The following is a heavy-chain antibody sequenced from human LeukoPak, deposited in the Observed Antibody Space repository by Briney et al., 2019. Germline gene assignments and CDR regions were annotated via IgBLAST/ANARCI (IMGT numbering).Heavy chain of an antibody. D-gene: IGHD6-13*01. Sequence: GGPLRLSCAASGFTFSSYAMSWVRQAPGKGLEWVSAISGSGGSTYYADSVKGRFTISRDNSKNTLYLQMNSLRPEDTAVYYCAKLAQQLVRGGYWGQGTLVTVSS. J-gene: IGHJ4*02. V-gene: IGHV3-23*01. CDR2: ISGSGGST. CDR3: AKLAQQLVRGGY. CDR1: GFTFSSYA.